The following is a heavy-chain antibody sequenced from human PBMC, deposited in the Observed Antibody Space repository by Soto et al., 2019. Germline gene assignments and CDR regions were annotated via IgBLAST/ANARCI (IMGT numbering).Heavy chain of an antibody. CDR3: ARNFRPLKYYMDV. Sequence: GRSLRLSWAASGFNFRDYSMNWVRQDPGKGLEWVSYISSSSSTIYYADSVKGRFTISRDNAKNSLYLQMNSLRAEDTAVYYCARNFRPLKYYMDVWGKGTTVTVSS. J-gene: IGHJ6*03. CDR1: GFNFRDYS. CDR2: ISSSSSTI. V-gene: IGHV3-48*01.